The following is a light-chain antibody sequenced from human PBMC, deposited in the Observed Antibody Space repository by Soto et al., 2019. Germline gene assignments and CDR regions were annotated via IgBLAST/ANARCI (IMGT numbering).Light chain of an antibody. CDR1: QSVSSN. V-gene: IGKV3D-15*01. CDR2: GAS. Sequence: EIVMTQSPATLSVSPGERATLSCRASQSVSSNLAWYQQKPGQAPRLLLYGASTRATGVPARFSGSGSGTEFTLTISSLQSEDFAVYYCHQYHSWPCFGQGTRLEIK. CDR3: HQYHSWPC. J-gene: IGKJ5*01.